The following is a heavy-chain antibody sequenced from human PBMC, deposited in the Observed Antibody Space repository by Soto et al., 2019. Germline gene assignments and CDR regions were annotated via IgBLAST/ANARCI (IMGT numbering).Heavy chain of an antibody. D-gene: IGHD2-2*01. V-gene: IGHV1-69*12. CDR2: VIPSIGTA. Sequence: QVQLVQSGAEVKNPGSSVKVSCKASGGTFSSYSISWVRQAPGQGLEWMGGVIPSIGTANYAQKFQGRVTITAEEPTSTADMELSSLRSADTAVYYCARHVPAAGYYYGMDGWGQGTTGTVSS. J-gene: IGHJ6*02. CDR1: GGTFSSYS. CDR3: ARHVPAAGYYYGMDG.